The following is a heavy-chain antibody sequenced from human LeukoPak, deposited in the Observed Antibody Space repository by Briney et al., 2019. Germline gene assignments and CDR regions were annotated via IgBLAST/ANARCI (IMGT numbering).Heavy chain of an antibody. D-gene: IGHD2-15*01. CDR2: ISSISSYI. CDR1: GFTFTSYS. J-gene: IGHJ6*02. V-gene: IGHV3-21*01. Sequence: PGGSLRLSCAASGFTFTSYSMDWVRQAPGKGLEWVSSISSISSYIYYADSVKGRFTISRDNAKNSLYLQMNSLRAEDAAVYYCARDEGYCSGGSCQYGMDVWGQGTTVTVSS. CDR3: ARDEGYCSGGSCQYGMDV.